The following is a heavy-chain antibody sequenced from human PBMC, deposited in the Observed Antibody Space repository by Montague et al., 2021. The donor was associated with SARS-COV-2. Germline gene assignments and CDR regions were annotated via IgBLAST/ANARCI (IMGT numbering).Heavy chain of an antibody. J-gene: IGHJ3*02. CDR2: IYYSGNP. Sequence: SETLSLTCTVSGGSISTYYWSWIRQSPGKGLEWIGYIYYSGNPNYNPSLTSRLSMSVDTSKNQFSLELSSVTAADTAAFFCARGKGRSPDAFDIRGQGITVTVSS. V-gene: IGHV4-59*01. CDR3: ARGKGRSPDAFDI. CDR1: GGSISTYY. D-gene: IGHD2-15*01.